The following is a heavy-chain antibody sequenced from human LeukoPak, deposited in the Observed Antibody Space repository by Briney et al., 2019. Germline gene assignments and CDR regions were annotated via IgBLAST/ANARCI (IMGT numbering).Heavy chain of an antibody. J-gene: IGHJ6*02. CDR3: ARDRLEDYYYYGMDV. V-gene: IGHV1-46*01. CDR2: INPSGGST. Sequence: ASVNVSCKASKYTFTSYCMHWVRQAPGQGLEWMGIINPSGGSTSYAQKFQGRVTMTRDTSTSTVYMELSSLRSEDTAVYYCARDRLEDYYYYGMDVWGQGTTVTVSS. CDR1: KYTFTSYC. D-gene: IGHD6-25*01.